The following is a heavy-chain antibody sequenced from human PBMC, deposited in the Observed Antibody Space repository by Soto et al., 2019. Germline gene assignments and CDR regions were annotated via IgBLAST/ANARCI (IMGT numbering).Heavy chain of an antibody. V-gene: IGHV4-61*01. CDR3: ALLPVDTGGWWVDY. J-gene: IGHJ4*02. D-gene: IGHD5-18*01. CDR2: IYYNGST. CDR1: GGSVSSGSYY. Sequence: QVQLQESGPGLVKPSETLSLTCTVSGGSVSSGSYYWSWIRQPPGKGLEWIGYIYYNGSTNYNPSLMSRVAISVVTSRNQYSLKLSAVTAADTAVYYCALLPVDTGGWWVDYWGQGTLVTVSS.